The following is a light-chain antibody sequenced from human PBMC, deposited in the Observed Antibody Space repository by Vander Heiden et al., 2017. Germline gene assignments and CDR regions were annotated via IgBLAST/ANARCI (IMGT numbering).Light chain of an antibody. CDR2: GAS. V-gene: IGKV3-15*01. CDR1: QSVSSN. J-gene: IGKJ5*01. CDR3: QQYNNWPPVCT. Sequence: EIVMTQSPATLSVSPGERATLSCRASQSVSSNLAWYQQKPGQAPRLLIYGASTRATGIPARFSGSGSGTEFTLTISSLQSEDFAVYYCQQYNNWPPVCTFGQGTRLXIK.